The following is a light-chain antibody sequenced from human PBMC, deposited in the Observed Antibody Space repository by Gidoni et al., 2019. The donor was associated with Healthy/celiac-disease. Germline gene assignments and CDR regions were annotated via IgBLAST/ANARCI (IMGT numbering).Light chain of an antibody. Sequence: EIVLTQSPATLSLSPGERATLSCRASQSVSSYLAWYQQKPGQAPRLLIYDASNRATGIPARFSGRGSGTYFTLTISSLEPEYFAVYFCQQRSNWPPMYTFGQGTKLEIK. CDR1: QSVSSY. CDR2: DAS. V-gene: IGKV3-11*01. CDR3: QQRSNWPPMYT. J-gene: IGKJ2*01.